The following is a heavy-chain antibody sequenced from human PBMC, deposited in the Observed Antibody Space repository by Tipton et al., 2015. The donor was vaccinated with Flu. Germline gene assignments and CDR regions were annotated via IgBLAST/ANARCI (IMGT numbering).Heavy chain of an antibody. V-gene: IGHV4-59*01. J-gene: IGHJ5*02. CDR2: IHYSGNT. CDR3: AREVSAGVEYSSGWYPNWFDP. D-gene: IGHD6-19*01. Sequence: LRLSCSVSGGSISYSYWSWIRQPPGRGLEWIGYIHYSGNTNYNRSLKSRVTMSVDTSKNQFSLKLSSVTAADTAVYYCAREVSAGVEYSSGWYPNWFDPWGQGTLVTVSP. CDR1: GGSISYSY.